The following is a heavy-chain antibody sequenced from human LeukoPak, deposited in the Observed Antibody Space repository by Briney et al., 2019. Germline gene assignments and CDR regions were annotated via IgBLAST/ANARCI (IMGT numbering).Heavy chain of an antibody. V-gene: IGHV1-69*05. D-gene: IGHD3-10*01. CDR2: IIPIFGTA. CDR1: GGTFSSYA. Sequence: ASVKVSCKASGGTFSSYAISWVRQAPGQGLEWMGSIIPIFGTANYAQKFQGRVTITTDESASTAYMELSSLRSEDTAVYYCARDPFMVRGVITTAYFDYWGQGTLVTVSS. CDR3: ARDPFMVRGVITTAYFDY. J-gene: IGHJ4*02.